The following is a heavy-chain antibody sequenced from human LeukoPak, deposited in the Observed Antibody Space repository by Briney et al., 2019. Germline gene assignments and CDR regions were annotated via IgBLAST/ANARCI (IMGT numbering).Heavy chain of an antibody. D-gene: IGHD3-22*01. V-gene: IGHV3-48*01. Sequence: GGSLRLSCAASGFSFSSYSINWVRQAPGKGLEWISHISSSSSTIYYADSVKGRFTISRDNAKNSLYLQVNSLRAEDTAVYYCVRENYYDSSGPSWGQGTLVTVSS. CDR1: GFSFSSYS. CDR2: ISSSSSTI. CDR3: VRENYYDSSGPS. J-gene: IGHJ5*02.